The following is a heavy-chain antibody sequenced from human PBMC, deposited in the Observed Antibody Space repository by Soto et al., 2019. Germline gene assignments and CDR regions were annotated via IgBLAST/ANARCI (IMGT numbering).Heavy chain of an antibody. CDR1: GGSISSYY. J-gene: IGHJ5*02. CDR2: IYYSGST. D-gene: IGHD2-21*02. CDR3: ARVPCGGDCYPNWFEP. Sequence: PSETLSLTCTVSGGSISSYYWSWIRQPPGKGLEWIGYIYYSGSTNYNPSLKSRVTISVDTSKNQFSLKLSSVTAADTAVYYCARVPCGGDCYPNWFEPWGQGTLVTVSS. V-gene: IGHV4-59*01.